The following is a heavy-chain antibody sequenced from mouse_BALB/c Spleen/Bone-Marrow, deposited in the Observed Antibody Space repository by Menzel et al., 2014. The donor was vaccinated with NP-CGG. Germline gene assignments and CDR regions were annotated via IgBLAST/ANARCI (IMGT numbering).Heavy chain of an antibody. CDR2: ISSGSSPI. CDR3: TRGGNWEDFDY. CDR1: GFTFSSFG. Sequence: EVKLVESGGGLVQPGGSRKLSCAASGFTFSSFGMHWVRQAPEKGLEWVAYISSGSSPIFYADTVKGRFTISRDNPKNTLFLRMTSLRSEDTAIYYCTRGGNWEDFDYWGQGTTLTVSS. V-gene: IGHV5-17*02. J-gene: IGHJ2*01. D-gene: IGHD4-1*01.